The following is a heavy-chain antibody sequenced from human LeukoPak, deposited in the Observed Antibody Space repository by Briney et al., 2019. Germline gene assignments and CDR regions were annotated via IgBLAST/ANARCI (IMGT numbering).Heavy chain of an antibody. Sequence: ASVKVSCKASGYTFTGYYMHWVRQAPGQGLEWMGWINPNSGGTNYAQKFQGRVTITADKSTSTAYMELSSLRSEDTAVYYCARESSSSSEIYYYYMDVWGKGTTVTVSS. D-gene: IGHD6-6*01. CDR3: ARESSSSSEIYYYYMDV. V-gene: IGHV1-2*02. CDR1: GYTFTGYY. J-gene: IGHJ6*03. CDR2: INPNSGGT.